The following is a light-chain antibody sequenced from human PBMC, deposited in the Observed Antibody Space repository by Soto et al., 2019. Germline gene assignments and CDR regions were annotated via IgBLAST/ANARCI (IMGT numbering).Light chain of an antibody. CDR1: SGHSSYA. J-gene: IGLJ3*02. CDR2: LNSDGTH. V-gene: IGLV4-69*01. CDR3: QTWGTAIRV. Sequence: QSVLTQSPSASASLGASVKLTCTLSSGHSSYAIAWHQQQPEEGPRYLMKLNSDGTHSKGDGIPDRFSGSSSGAERYLTISRLQSEDEADYYCQTWGTAIRVFGGGTKLTVL.